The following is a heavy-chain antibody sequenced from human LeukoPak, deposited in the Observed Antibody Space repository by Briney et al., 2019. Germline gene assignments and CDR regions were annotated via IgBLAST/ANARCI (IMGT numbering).Heavy chain of an antibody. CDR2: ISGSGGST. D-gene: IGHD2-2*01. J-gene: IGHJ4*02. CDR1: GFTFSSYA. CDR3: ARVVPAADY. Sequence: PGGSLRLSCAASGFTFSSYAMTWVRQAPGKGLEWVSAISGSGGSTHYADSVKGRFTISRDNSKNTLYLQMNSLRAEDTAIYYCARVVPAADYWGQGTLVTVSS. V-gene: IGHV3-23*01.